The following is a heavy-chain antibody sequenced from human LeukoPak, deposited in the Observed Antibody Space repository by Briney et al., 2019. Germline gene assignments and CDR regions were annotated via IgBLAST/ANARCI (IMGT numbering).Heavy chain of an antibody. CDR1: GGTVSSYA. J-gene: IGHJ6*03. CDR2: IIPIFGTA. Sequence: SVKVSCKASGGTVSSYAISWVRQAPGQGLEWMGGIIPIFGTANYAQKFQGRVTITTDESTSTAYMELSSLRSEDTAVYYCARAGHYYDSSGYHYYYYYMDVWGKGTTVTVSS. V-gene: IGHV1-69*05. D-gene: IGHD3-22*01. CDR3: ARAGHYYDSSGYHYYYYYMDV.